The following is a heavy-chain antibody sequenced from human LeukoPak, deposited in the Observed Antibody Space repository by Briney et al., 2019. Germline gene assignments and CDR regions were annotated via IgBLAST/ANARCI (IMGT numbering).Heavy chain of an antibody. CDR2: INHSGST. Sequence: SETLSLTCAVYGGSFSGYYWSWIRQPPGKGLEWIGEINHSGSTNYNPSLKSRVTMSIDTSNNQFSLRLRFVTAADTAVYYCARDSGTTGEVKFDPWGQGTLVTVSS. CDR3: ARDSGTTGEVKFDP. V-gene: IGHV4-34*01. D-gene: IGHD3-10*01. CDR1: GGSFSGYY. J-gene: IGHJ5*02.